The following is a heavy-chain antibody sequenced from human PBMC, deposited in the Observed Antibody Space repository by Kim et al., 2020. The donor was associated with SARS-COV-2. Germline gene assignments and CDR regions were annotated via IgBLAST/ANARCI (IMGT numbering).Heavy chain of an antibody. CDR1: GGSISSGGYY. D-gene: IGHD3-22*01. CDR2: IYYSGST. J-gene: IGHJ6*02. Sequence: SETLSLTCTVSGGSISSGGYYWSWIRQHPGKGLEWIGYIYYSGSTYYNPSLKSRVTISVDTSKNQFSLKLSSVTAADTAVYYCARAVYDSSGSVIKGYYYYYGMDVWGQGTTVPVSS. CDR3: ARAVYDSSGSVIKGYYYYYGMDV. V-gene: IGHV4-31*03.